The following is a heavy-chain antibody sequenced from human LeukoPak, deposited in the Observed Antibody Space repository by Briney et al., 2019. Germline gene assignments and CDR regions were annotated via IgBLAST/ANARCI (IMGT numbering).Heavy chain of an antibody. CDR1: GFTFSSFA. CDR3: AKRGVVIRVILVGFHKEAYYFDS. Sequence: GGSLRFSCAASGFTFSSFAVGWVRQAPGKGLKGASSIDNGGTTYYAGSVKGRFTISTDHPKNTLYLQMNSLRAEDTAVYFCAKRGVVIRVILVGFHKEAYYFDSWGQGALVTVSS. CDR2: IDNGGTT. D-gene: IGHD3-22*01. J-gene: IGHJ4*02. V-gene: IGHV3-23*01.